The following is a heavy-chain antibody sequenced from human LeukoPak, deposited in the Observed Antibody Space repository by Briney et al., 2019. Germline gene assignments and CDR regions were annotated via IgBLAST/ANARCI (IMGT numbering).Heavy chain of an antibody. CDR3: AREAQYGDYSYDAFDI. Sequence: GGSLRLSCAASGFTFSSYWMSWVRQAPGKGLEWVANIKQDGSEKYYVDSVKGRFTISRDNAKNSLYLQMNSLRAEDTAVYYCAREAQYGDYSYDAFDIWGQGTMVTVSS. CDR1: GFTFSSYW. J-gene: IGHJ3*02. CDR2: IKQDGSEK. V-gene: IGHV3-7*01. D-gene: IGHD4-17*01.